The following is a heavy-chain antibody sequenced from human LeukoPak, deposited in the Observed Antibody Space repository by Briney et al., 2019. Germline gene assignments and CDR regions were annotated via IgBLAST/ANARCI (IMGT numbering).Heavy chain of an antibody. D-gene: IGHD4-23*01. J-gene: IGHJ4*02. CDR3: ARDWRALDDYGGNIWVPPDY. Sequence: ASVKVSCKASGYTFTSYAMNWVRQAPGQGLEWMGWINTNTGNPTYAQGFTGRFVFSLDTSVSTAYLQISSLKAEDTAVYYCARDWRALDDYGGNIWVPPDYWGQGALVTVSS. CDR1: GYTFTSYA. CDR2: INTNTGNP. V-gene: IGHV7-4-1*02.